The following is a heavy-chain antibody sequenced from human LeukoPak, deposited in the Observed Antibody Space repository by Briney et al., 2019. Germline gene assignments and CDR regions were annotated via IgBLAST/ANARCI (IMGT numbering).Heavy chain of an antibody. V-gene: IGHV1-2*06. CDR2: INPNSGGT. J-gene: IGHJ4*02. CDR1: GYTFTGYY. Sequence: GASVKVSCKASGYTFTGYYMHWVRQAPGQGLEWMGRINPNSGGTNYAQKFQGRVTMTRDTSISTAYMELSRLRSDDTAVYYCAIRYLGSGSLPGLWGQGTLVTVSS. D-gene: IGHD3-10*01. CDR3: AIRYLGSGSLPGL.